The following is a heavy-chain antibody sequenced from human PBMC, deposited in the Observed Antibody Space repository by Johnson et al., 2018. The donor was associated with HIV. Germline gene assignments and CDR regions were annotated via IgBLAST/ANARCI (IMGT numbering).Heavy chain of an antibody. J-gene: IGHJ3*02. CDR1: GFTFSSYD. D-gene: IGHD3-22*01. V-gene: IGHV3-13*01. Sequence: VQLVESGGGLVQPGGSLRLSCAASGFTFSSYDMHWVRQATGKGLEWVSAFGTAGDTYYPGSVKGRFTISRENAKNTLYLQMNSLRAEDTAVYYCARDEITMIVMAGDAFDIWGQGTMVIVSS. CDR2: FGTAGDT. CDR3: ARDEITMIVMAGDAFDI.